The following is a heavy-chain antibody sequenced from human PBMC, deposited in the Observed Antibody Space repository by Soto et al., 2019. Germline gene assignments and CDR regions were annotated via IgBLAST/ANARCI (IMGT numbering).Heavy chain of an antibody. CDR3: ARFNSGSYRVYYYYYGMDF. D-gene: IGHD3-10*01. Sequence: SETLSLTCAVYGGSFSGYYWSWIRQPPGKGLEWIGEINHSGSTNYNPSLKSRVTISVDTSKNQFSLKLSSVTAADTAVYYCARFNSGSYRVYYYYYGMDFWGQGTTVTVS. CDR2: INHSGST. V-gene: IGHV4-34*01. CDR1: GGSFSGYY. J-gene: IGHJ6*02.